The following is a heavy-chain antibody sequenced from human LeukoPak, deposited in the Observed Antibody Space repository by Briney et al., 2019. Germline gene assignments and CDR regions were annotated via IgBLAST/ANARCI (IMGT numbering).Heavy chain of an antibody. D-gene: IGHD3-22*01. Sequence: ASVKVSCKASGYTFTGYYMHWVREAPGQGLEWMGWINPNSGGTNYAQKFQGRVTMTRDTSISTAYMELSRLRSDDTAVYYCARGPWGFNYYDSSGYTDYWGQGTLVTVSS. J-gene: IGHJ4*02. CDR3: ARGPWGFNYYDSSGYTDY. CDR2: INPNSGGT. CDR1: GYTFTGYY. V-gene: IGHV1-2*02.